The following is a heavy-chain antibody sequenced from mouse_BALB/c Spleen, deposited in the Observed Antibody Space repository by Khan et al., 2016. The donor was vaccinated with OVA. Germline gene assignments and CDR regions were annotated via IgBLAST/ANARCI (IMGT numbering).Heavy chain of an antibody. CDR2: ILPGSGST. J-gene: IGHJ4*01. Sequence: QVQLKQSGAELMKPGASVKISCKATGYTFSSYWIEWVKQRPGHGLEWIGEILPGSGSTNYNEKFKGKATFTADTSSNTAYMQLSSLTSEDSAVYYCARRDYGNYFYAMDYWGQGTSVTVSS. CDR1: GYTFSSYW. D-gene: IGHD2-1*01. V-gene: IGHV1-9*01. CDR3: ARRDYGNYFYAMDY.